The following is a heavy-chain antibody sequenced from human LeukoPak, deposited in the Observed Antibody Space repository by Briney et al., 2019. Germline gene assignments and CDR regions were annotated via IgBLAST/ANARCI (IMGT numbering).Heavy chain of an antibody. CDR3: ARGEYNRARVGLYY. V-gene: IGHV4-34*01. Sequence: SQTLSLTCALYGASFSVHYWSCISHPPGKWPGWLWDNNLSVITTYHPSLRSQLPISEETSKNRFSLKLSSVTAADTAVYYCARGEYNRARVGLYYCGQGALVTVSS. J-gene: IGHJ4*02. CDR2: NNLSVIT. D-gene: IGHD1-1*01. CDR1: GASFSVHY.